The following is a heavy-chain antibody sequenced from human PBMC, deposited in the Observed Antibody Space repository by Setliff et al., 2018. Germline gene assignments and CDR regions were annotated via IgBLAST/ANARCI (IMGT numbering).Heavy chain of an antibody. D-gene: IGHD4-4*01. CDR3: ARAYSYYYYYMDV. J-gene: IGHJ6*03. Sequence: ETLSLTCAVYGGSFSGYYWSWIRQPPGKGLEWIGEINHSGSTNYNPSLKSRVTISVDTSKNQFSLKLSSVTAADTAVYYCARAYSYYYYYMDVWGKGTTVTVSS. V-gene: IGHV4-34*01. CDR2: INHSGST. CDR1: GGSFSGYY.